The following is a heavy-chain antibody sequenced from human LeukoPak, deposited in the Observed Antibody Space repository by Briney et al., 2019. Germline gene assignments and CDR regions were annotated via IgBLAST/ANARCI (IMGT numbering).Heavy chain of an antibody. CDR2: TYYRSKWFN. CDR1: GDSVSSNSVA. J-gene: IGHJ4*02. CDR3: ARDNLGIGIPFDY. V-gene: IGHV6-1*01. Sequence: SQTLSLTCAISGDSVSSNSVAWNWIRQSPSRGLEWLGRTYYRSKWFNDYAVSMRSRININPDTSKSQFSLQLNSVTPEDTAVYYCARDNLGIGIPFDYWGQGTLVTVSS. D-gene: IGHD7-27*01.